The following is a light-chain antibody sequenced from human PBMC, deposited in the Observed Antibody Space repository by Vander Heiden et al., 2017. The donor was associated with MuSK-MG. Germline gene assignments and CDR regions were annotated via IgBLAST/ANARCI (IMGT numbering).Light chain of an antibody. CDR3: QHGNSTPWT. CDR2: AAS. V-gene: IGKV1-39*01. Sequence: DIQMTQSPSSLSASVGDGVTITCRASQSISCYVKWYQKKPGKAPKLLFYAASSLQSGVPSMCSGRGAGTLFTPTSSSLEAEDVATYYRQHGNSTPWTFGQGTQVEVK. J-gene: IGKJ5*01. CDR1: QSISCY.